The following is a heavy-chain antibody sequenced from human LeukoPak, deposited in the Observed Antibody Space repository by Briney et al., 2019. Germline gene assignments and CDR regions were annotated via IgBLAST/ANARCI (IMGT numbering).Heavy chain of an antibody. D-gene: IGHD2-2*01. CDR1: GGSFSGYY. Sequence: KPSETLSLTCAVYGGSFSGYYWSWIRQPPGKGLEWIGEINHSGSTNYNPSLKSRVTISVDTSKNQFSLKLSSVTAADTAVYYCARDLKGYCSSTSCYAVEAPYYYMDVWGKGTTVTVSS. V-gene: IGHV4-34*01. J-gene: IGHJ6*03. CDR2: INHSGST. CDR3: ARDLKGYCSSTSCYAVEAPYYYMDV.